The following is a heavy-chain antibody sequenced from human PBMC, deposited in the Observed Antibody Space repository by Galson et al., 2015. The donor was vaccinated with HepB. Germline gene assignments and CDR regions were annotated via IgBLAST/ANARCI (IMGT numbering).Heavy chain of an antibody. CDR1: GGSISGYY. J-gene: IGHJ4*02. CDR3: GRETGDWKIPYYFDY. Sequence: LTCTVSGGSISGYYWRWIRQPAGKGLEWIGRIYSSGSTNFNPSLESRVTMSVDTSKNQFSLRLSSVTAADTAVYYCGRETGDWKIPYYFDYWGQGTLVTVSS. CDR2: IYSSGST. D-gene: IGHD1-1*01. V-gene: IGHV4-4*07.